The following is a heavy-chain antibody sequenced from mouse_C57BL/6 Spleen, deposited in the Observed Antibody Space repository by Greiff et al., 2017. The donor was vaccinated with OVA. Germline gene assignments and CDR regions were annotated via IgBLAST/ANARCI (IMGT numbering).Heavy chain of an antibody. CDR2: INYDGSST. CDR3: ARVGDSNYEGYAMDY. Sequence: EVQVVESEGGLVQPGSSMKLSCTASGFTFSDYYMAWVRQVPEKGLEWVANINYDGSSTYYLDSLKSRFIISRDNAKNILYLQMSSLKSEDTATYYCARVGDSNYEGYAMDYWGQGTSVTVSS. D-gene: IGHD2-5*01. J-gene: IGHJ4*01. CDR1: GFTFSDYY. V-gene: IGHV5-16*01.